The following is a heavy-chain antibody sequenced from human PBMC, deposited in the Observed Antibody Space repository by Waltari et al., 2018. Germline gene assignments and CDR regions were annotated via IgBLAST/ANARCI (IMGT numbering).Heavy chain of an antibody. V-gene: IGHV3-30*18. Sequence: QVQLVESGGGVVQPGRSMRLSCAASGFTFSNYGLPWVRQAPGKGLEWVAVIWYDGSNKYYADSVKGRFTISRDNSKNTLYLQMDNLRAEDTAMYYCAKGWRTVDYWGQGTLVTVSS. J-gene: IGHJ4*02. CDR1: GFTFSNYG. CDR3: AKGWRTVDY. CDR2: IWYDGSNK. D-gene: IGHD2-15*01.